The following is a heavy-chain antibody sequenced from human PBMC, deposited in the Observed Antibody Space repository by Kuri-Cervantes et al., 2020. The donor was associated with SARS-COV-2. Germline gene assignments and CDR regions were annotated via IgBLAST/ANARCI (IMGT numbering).Heavy chain of an antibody. J-gene: IGHJ6*03. CDR3: ARGPRDFWSGYYDYYYMDV. CDR2: ISGSGGST. D-gene: IGHD3-3*01. CDR1: GFTFSSYA. V-gene: IGHV3-23*01. Sequence: GESLKISCAASGFTFSSYAMSWVRQAPGKGLEWVSAISGSGGSTYYADSVKGRFTISRDNSKNTLYLQMNSLRAEDTAVYYCARGPRDFWSGYYDYYYMDVWGKGTTVTVSS.